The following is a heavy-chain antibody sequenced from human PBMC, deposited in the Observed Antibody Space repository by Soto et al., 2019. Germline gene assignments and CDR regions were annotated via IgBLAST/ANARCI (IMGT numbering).Heavy chain of an antibody. D-gene: IGHD3-3*01. J-gene: IGHJ4*02. CDR3: TRDKRDGRCFECSYYFDD. Sequence: QVQLVEYGGGVVQPGRSLRLSCAASGFTFSSCAMHWVRQAQGKGMEWVALISYDGSNKYYADSVKGRFTISRDNCKNTLYLQMNSLRAEETAVYYCTRDKRDGRCFECSYYFDDWGQGTLGTVSS. CDR1: GFTFSSCA. CDR2: ISYDGSNK. V-gene: IGHV3-30-3*01.